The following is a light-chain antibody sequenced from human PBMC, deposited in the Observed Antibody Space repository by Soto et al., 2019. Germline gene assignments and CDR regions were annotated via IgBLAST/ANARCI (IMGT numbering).Light chain of an antibody. CDR1: QSISNW. V-gene: IGKV1-5*01. Sequence: DIRMTQSPSTLSAYIGDRVTITCRASQSISNWVAWYQQKPGEAPKVVIYDASTLAGGVPSRFSGSASGTEYTLTISSLQPDDFATYYCQHYNGYFGQGTKLEIK. CDR2: DAS. CDR3: QHYNGY. J-gene: IGKJ2*01.